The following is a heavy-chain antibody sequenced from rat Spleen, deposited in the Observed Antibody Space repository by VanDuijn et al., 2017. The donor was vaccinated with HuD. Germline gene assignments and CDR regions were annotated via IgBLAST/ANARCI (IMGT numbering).Heavy chain of an antibody. D-gene: IGHD1-1*01. J-gene: IGHJ4*01. V-gene: IGHV5-19*01. CDR2: ISPSGAST. Sequence: EVQLAESGGGLVQPGRSLKLSCAASGFTFSNYGMHWCRQAPTKGLEWVASISPSGASTHYRDSVKGRFTISRDNAKNIQYLQMDSLGPEATSTYHCVRLMMVLFITGVMDAWGQGASVTVSS. CDR1: GFTFSNYG. CDR3: VRLMMVLFITGVMDA.